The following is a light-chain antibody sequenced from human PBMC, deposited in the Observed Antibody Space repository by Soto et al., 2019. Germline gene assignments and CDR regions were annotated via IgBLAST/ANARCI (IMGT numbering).Light chain of an antibody. J-gene: IGKJ2*01. CDR1: QSISSW. V-gene: IGKV1-5*01. CDR2: DAS. CDR3: QQYNSYSRRT. Sequence: DLPMTQSPSTLSASVGDRVTITCRASQSISSWLAWYQQKPGKAPKLLIYDASSLESGVPSRFSGSGSGTEFTLTISSLQPDDFATYYCQQYNSYSRRTFGQGTKLEIK.